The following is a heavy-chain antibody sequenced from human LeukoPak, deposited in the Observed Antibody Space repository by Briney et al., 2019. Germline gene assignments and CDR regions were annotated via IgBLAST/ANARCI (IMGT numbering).Heavy chain of an antibody. CDR2: IYYSGST. D-gene: IGHD2-21*01. V-gene: IGHV4-31*03. CDR3: AIDRGGGGA. CDR1: GGSISSGGYY. J-gene: IGHJ5*02. Sequence: SQTLSPTCTVSGGSISSGGYYWSGIRQHPGKGLEWIGYIYYSGSTNYNPSLKSRVTISVDTSKNQFSLNVSSVTAADTAVYYCAIDRGGGGAWGQGTLVTVSS.